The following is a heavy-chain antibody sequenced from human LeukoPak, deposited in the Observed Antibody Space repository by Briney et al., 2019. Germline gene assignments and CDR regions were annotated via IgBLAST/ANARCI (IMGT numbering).Heavy chain of an antibody. J-gene: IGHJ4*02. Sequence: AASVKVSCKASGYTFTSYGISWVRQAPGQGLEWMGWISAYNGNTNYAQKLQGRVTMTTDTSTSTAYMELRSLRSDDTAVYYCARDPGYSSSWYFDYWGQGTLVTVSS. CDR1: GYTFTSYG. CDR2: ISAYNGNT. CDR3: ARDPGYSSSWYFDY. D-gene: IGHD6-13*01. V-gene: IGHV1-18*01.